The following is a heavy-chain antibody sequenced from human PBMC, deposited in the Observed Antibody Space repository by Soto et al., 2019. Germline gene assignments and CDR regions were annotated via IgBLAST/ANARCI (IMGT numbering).Heavy chain of an antibody. CDR3: ARALGVGAFDI. CDR2: ISYSGST. CDR1: GGSISSYY. D-gene: IGHD3-10*01. J-gene: IGHJ3*02. V-gene: IGHV4-59*01. Sequence: QVQLQESGPGLVKPSETLSLTCTVSGGSISSYYWSWIRQPPGKGLEWIGYISYSGSTNYNPSLKSRVTISVDTSKNQFSLKLSAVTAADTALYYCARALGVGAFDIWGQGTMVTVSS.